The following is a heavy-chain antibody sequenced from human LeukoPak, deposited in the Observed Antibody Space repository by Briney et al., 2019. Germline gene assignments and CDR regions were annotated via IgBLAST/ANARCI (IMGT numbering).Heavy chain of an antibody. V-gene: IGHV3-7*01. J-gene: IGHJ4*02. D-gene: IGHD2-21*02. CDR1: EFTFSSYN. CDR3: ARALGVMTATHFDY. CDR2: IKQDGSEK. Sequence: GGSLRLSCAASEFTFSSYNMSWVRQAPGKGLEWVANIKQDGSEKYYVDSVKGRVTISRDNAKNSLYLQMDSLTAEDTAIYYCARALGVMTATHFDYWGQGTLVTVSS.